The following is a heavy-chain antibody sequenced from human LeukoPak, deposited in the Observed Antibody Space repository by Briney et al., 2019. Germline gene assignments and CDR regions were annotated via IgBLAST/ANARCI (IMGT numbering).Heavy chain of an antibody. D-gene: IGHD3-3*01. CDR3: ARDFRFLDDY. V-gene: IGHV3-23*01. Sequence: GGSLRLSCAASGFTFSSYAMNWVRQAPGKGLEWVSAISGSGSGDSTYYADSVKGRFTISRDNSKNTLYLQMNSLRAEDTAVYYRARDFRFLDDYWGQGTLVTVSS. CDR1: GFTFSSYA. J-gene: IGHJ4*02. CDR2: ISGSGSGDST.